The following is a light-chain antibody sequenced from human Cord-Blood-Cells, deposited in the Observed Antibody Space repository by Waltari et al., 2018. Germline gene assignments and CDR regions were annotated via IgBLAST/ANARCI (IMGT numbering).Light chain of an antibody. V-gene: IGLV2-23*01. CDR3: CSYTGSSTWV. CDR1: SSDVGSYNL. CDR2: EGS. Sequence: QSALTQPASVSGSPGQSITISCTGTSSDVGSYNLVSWYQQHPGKAPKLMIYEGSKRPSGVSNRFSGYRSGNTDSLTISGLQAEDEADYYCCSYTGSSTWVFGGGTKLTVL. J-gene: IGLJ3*02.